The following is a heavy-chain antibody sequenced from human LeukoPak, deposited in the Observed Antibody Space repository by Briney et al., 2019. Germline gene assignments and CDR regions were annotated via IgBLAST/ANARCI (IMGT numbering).Heavy chain of an antibody. CDR2: IYTSGST. V-gene: IGHV4-61*02. Sequence: SGTLSLTCTVSGGSISSGSYYWSWIRQPAGKGLEWIGRIYTSGSTNYNPSLKSRVTISVDTSKNQFSLKLSSVTAADTAVYYCARGPMVRGVIPLSFDYWGQGTLVTVSS. CDR1: GGSISSGSYY. J-gene: IGHJ4*02. D-gene: IGHD3-10*01. CDR3: ARGPMVRGVIPLSFDY.